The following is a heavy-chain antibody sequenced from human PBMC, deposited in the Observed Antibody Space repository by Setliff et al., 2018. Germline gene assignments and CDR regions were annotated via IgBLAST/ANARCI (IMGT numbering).Heavy chain of an antibody. V-gene: IGHV4-61*09. CDR2: IYTSWST. Sequence: PSETLSLTCTVSGDSISSRTYYWSWIRQPAGKGLEWIGHIYTSWSTISNPSPKSRVTISLDTSKNQFSLKLSSVTAADTAVYYCARMSGFQYMDVWGKGTTVTVSS. CDR3: ARMSGFQYMDV. J-gene: IGHJ6*03. CDR1: GDSISSRTYY. D-gene: IGHD3-3*01.